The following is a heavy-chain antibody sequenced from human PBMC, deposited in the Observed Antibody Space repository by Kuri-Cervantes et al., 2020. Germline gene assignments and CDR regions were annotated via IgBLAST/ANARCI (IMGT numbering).Heavy chain of an antibody. J-gene: IGHJ6*02. D-gene: IGHD3-10*01. CDR3: ARDRFGELFNYYYYGMDV. CDR1: GGSFSGYY. CDR2: INHSGST. V-gene: IGHV4-34*01. Sequence: SQTLSLTRAVYGGSFSGYYWSWIRQAPGKGLEWIGEINHSGSTNDNPSPKSRVTISVYTSKNQFSLKLSSLTASDTAVYYCARDRFGELFNYYYYGMDVWGQGTTVTVSS.